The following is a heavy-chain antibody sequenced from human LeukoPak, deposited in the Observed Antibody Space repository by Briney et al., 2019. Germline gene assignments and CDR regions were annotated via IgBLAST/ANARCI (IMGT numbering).Heavy chain of an antibody. Sequence: ASVKVSCKASGGTFSSYAISWVRQAPGQGLEWTGGIIPIFGTANYAQKFQGRVTITADKSTSTAYMELSSLRSEDTAVYYCAASLETGYYYYYMDVWGKGTTVTVSS. CDR3: AASLETGYYYYYMDV. V-gene: IGHV1-69*06. CDR2: IIPIFGTA. J-gene: IGHJ6*03. CDR1: GGTFSSYA. D-gene: IGHD3-10*01.